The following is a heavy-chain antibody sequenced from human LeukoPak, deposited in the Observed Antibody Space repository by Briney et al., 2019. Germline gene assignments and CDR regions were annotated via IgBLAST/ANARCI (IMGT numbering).Heavy chain of an antibody. CDR3: ARDTSEEYQLLYNWFDP. V-gene: IGHV4-34*01. J-gene: IGHJ5*02. CDR2: INHSGST. D-gene: IGHD2-2*01. Sequence: PSETLSLTCAVYGGSFSGYYWSWIRQPPGKGLEWIGEINHSGSTNYNPSLKSRVTISVDTSKNQFSLKLSSVTAADTAVYYCARDTSEEYQLLYNWFDPWGQGTLVTVSS. CDR1: GGSFSGYY.